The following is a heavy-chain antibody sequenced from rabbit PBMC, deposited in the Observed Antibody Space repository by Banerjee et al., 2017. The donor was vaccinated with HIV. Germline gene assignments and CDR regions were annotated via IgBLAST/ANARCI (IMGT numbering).Heavy chain of an antibody. J-gene: IGHJ4*01. CDR2: IYAGKGST. CDR3: AREDYSSGWDL. CDR1: GFDFSSYY. V-gene: IGHV1S7*01. D-gene: IGHD4-1*01. Sequence: QLKETGGGLVQPGGSLTLSCKASGFDFSSYYMSWVRQAPGKGLEWIGIIYAGKGSTDYASWVNGRFTISSDNAQNTVDLQMNSLTAADTATYFCAREDYSSGWDLWGPGTLVTVS.